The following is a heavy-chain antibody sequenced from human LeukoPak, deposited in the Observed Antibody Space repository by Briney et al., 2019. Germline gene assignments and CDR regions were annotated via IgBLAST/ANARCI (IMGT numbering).Heavy chain of an antibody. CDR1: GFTFSSYA. V-gene: IGHV3-23*01. J-gene: IGHJ4*02. D-gene: IGHD6-6*01. CDR2: ISGSGGST. CDR3: AKEEYSSSYDY. Sequence: GSLRLSCAASGFTFSSYAMSWVRQAPGKGLEWVSGISGSGGSTKYADSVKGRFTISRDNSKNTLYLQMNSLRAEDSAVYYCAKEEYSSSYDYWGQGTLVTVSS.